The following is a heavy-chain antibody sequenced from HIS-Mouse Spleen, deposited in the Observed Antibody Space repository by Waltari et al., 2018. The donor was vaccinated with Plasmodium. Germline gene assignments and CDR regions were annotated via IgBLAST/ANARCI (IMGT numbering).Heavy chain of an antibody. CDR3: ARVQTGEEVWYFDL. J-gene: IGHJ2*01. CDR1: GYTFTSYY. V-gene: IGHV1-46*03. D-gene: IGHD7-27*01. Sequence: QVQLVQSGAEVKKPGASVTVSCKASGYTFTSYYMHWVRQAPGQGLEWMGIINPRGGSKSYAQKVQGRGTMTRDTSTSTVYMELSSLRSEDTAVYYCARVQTGEEVWYFDLWGRGTLVTVSS. CDR2: INPRGGSK.